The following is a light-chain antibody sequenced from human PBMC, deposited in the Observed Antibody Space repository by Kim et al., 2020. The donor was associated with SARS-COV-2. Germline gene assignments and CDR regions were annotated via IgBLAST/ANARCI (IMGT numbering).Light chain of an antibody. CDR3: QQSYSTPYT. CDR1: QSISSY. CDR2: AAS. J-gene: IGKJ2*01. Sequence: SAAVGDRVTITCRASQSISSYLNWYQQKPGKAPKLLIYAASSLQSGVPSRFSGSGSGTDFTLPISSLQPEDFATYYCQQSYSTPYTFGQGTKLEIK. V-gene: IGKV1-39*01.